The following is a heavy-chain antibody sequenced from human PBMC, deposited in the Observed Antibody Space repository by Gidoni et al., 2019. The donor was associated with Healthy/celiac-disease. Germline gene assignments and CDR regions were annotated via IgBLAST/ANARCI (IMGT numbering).Heavy chain of an antibody. D-gene: IGHD3-3*01. CDR3: ARGYDFWSGYYSTHYFDY. CDR1: GGSSSGYY. J-gene: IGHJ4*02. Sequence: QVQLQQLGAGLLKPSETLPLTCAVYGGSSSGYYWSWIRQPPGKGLEWFGEINHSGSTNYNPSLTSRVTISVDTSKNQFSLKLSSVTAADTAVYYCARGYDFWSGYYSTHYFDYWGQGTLVTVSS. CDR2: INHSGST. V-gene: IGHV4-34*01.